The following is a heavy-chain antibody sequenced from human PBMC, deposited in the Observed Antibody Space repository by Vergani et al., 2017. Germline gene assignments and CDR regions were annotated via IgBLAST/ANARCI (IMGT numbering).Heavy chain of an antibody. J-gene: IGHJ4*02. Sequence: QVQLVQSGGGVVQPGGSLRLSCVASGFTFNRYGMQWVRQAPGKGLEWVAYELFDGSNEYYADSVKGRFIVSRDNSNDALYLQMNSLRTDDTAVYYCARDLAYCHEGSCALWGQGSVVTVSS. CDR1: GFTFNRYG. CDR3: ARDLAYCHEGSCAL. CDR2: ELFDGSNE. D-gene: IGHD2-15*01. V-gene: IGHV3-30*02.